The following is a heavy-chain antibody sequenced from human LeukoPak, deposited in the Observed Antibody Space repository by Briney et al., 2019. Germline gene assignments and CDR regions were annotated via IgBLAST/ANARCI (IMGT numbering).Heavy chain of an antibody. CDR1: GGSISSGGYS. Sequence: PSETLSLTCAVSGGSISSGGYSWSWIRQPPGKGLEWIGYIYHSGSTYYNPSLKSRVTISVDRSKNQFSLKLSSVTAADTAVYYCARVGLEPPLDPWGQGTLVTVSS. CDR3: ARVGLEPPLDP. J-gene: IGHJ5*02. D-gene: IGHD1-1*01. V-gene: IGHV4-30-2*01. CDR2: IYHSGST.